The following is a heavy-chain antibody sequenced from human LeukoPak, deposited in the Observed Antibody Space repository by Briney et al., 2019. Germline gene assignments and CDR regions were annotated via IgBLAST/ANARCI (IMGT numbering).Heavy chain of an antibody. D-gene: IGHD3-22*01. CDR3: AGGNGDATYYYDSSGYYDY. J-gene: IGHJ4*02. Sequence: SETLSLTCAVSGGSISSSNWWSWVRQPPGKGLEWIGEIYHSGSTNYNPSLKSRVTISVDKSKNQFSLKLSSVTAADTAVYYCAGGNGDATYYYDSSGYYDYWGQGTLVTVSS. CDR1: GGSISSSNW. CDR2: IYHSGST. V-gene: IGHV4-4*02.